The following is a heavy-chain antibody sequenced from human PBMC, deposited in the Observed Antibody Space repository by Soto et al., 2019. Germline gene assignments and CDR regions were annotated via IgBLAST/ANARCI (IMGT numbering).Heavy chain of an antibody. J-gene: IGHJ4*02. CDR1: GGSISSAGYN. Sequence: SETLSLSCTVSGGSISSAGYNWSCIRQHPGKGLEWIGYIYYSGSTYYNPSLKSRVTISVDMSKNLFSLKLSSVTAADTAVYYCSRYGSGTYYPTTFEYWGQGTLVTVSS. CDR2: IYYSGST. V-gene: IGHV4-31*03. CDR3: SRYGSGTYYPTTFEY. D-gene: IGHD3-10*01.